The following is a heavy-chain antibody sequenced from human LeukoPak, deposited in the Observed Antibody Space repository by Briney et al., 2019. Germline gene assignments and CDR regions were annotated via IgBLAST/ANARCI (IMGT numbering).Heavy chain of an antibody. CDR3: TARVSVGYFDY. J-gene: IGHJ4*02. CDR2: IRSKANSYAT. Sequence: GGSLRLSCAASGFTFSGSAMHWVRQASGKGLEWVGRIRSKANSYATAYAASVKGRFTISRDDSKNTAYLQMNSPKTEDTAVYYCTARVSVGYFDYWGQGTLVTVSS. D-gene: IGHD4-17*01. V-gene: IGHV3-73*01. CDR1: GFTFSGSA.